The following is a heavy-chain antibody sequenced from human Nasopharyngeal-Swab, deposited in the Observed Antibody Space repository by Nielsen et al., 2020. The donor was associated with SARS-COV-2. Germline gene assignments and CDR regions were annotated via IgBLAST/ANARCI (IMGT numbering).Heavy chain of an antibody. V-gene: IGHV3-13*05. D-gene: IGHD2-21*02. J-gene: IGHJ6*03. Sequence: GGSLRLSCAASAFTFSSYDMHWVRHATGKGLEWVSAIGTAGDPYYPGSVKGRFTISRENAKNSLYLQMNSLRAGDTAVYYCARGAYCGGDCYSDYYYYMDVWGKGTTVTVSS. CDR3: ARGAYCGGDCYSDYYYYMDV. CDR2: IGTAGDP. CDR1: AFTFSSYD.